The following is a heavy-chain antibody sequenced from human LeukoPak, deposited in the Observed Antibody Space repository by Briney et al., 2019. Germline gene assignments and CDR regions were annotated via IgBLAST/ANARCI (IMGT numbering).Heavy chain of an antibody. J-gene: IGHJ4*02. Sequence: SETLSLTCAVYGGSFSGYYCSWIRQPPGKGLEWIGEINNSGSTNYNPSLKSRVTISVDMSKNQFTRKLSSVTAADTAVYYCAKGDPETRIGFCSNYWGQGTLVTVSS. D-gene: IGHD2-15*01. V-gene: IGHV4-34*01. CDR1: GGSFSGYY. CDR2: INNSGST. CDR3: AKGDPETRIGFCSNY.